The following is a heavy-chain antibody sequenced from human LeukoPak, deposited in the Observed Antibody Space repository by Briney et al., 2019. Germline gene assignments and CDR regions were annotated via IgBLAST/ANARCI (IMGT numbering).Heavy chain of an antibody. V-gene: IGHV3-74*01. CDR1: GFTFSSYS. CDR2: INTDGGST. CDR3: GRGFSIVPAGIPDY. Sequence: GSLRLSCAASGFTFSSYSMNWVRQAPGKGLVWVSRINTDGGSTTYADSVKGRFTISRDNAKNTLYLQMNSLRAEDTAVYYCGRGFSIVPAGIPDYWGLGTLVTVSS. D-gene: IGHD2-2*02. J-gene: IGHJ4*02.